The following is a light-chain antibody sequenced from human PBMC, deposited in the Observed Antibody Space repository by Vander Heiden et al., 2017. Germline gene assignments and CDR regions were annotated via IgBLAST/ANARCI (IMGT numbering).Light chain of an antibody. CDR3: QQYDNWPQT. J-gene: IGKJ2*01. Sequence: EILMTQSPATLSVSPGERATLSCRASQSVNSNLVWYQQKPDQAPRLLIYGASTRATGISARFSGSGSGTEFTLTISSLQSEDFAVYYCQQYDNWPQTFGQGTKLEIK. V-gene: IGKV3-15*01. CDR1: QSVNSN. CDR2: GAS.